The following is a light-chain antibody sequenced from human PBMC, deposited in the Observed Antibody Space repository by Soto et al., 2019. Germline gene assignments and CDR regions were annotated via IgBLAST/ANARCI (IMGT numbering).Light chain of an antibody. CDR1: SSDVGAYDY. CDR2: DVK. CDR3: SSYTSSSSVI. Sequence: HSALTQPASVSGSPGQSIAISCTGTSSDVGAYDYVSWYQQHPGKAPKLMIYDVKYRPSGVSNRFSGSKSGNTASLTISGLQAEDEADYYCSSYTSSSSVIFGGGTQLTVL. V-gene: IGLV2-14*01. J-gene: IGLJ2*01.